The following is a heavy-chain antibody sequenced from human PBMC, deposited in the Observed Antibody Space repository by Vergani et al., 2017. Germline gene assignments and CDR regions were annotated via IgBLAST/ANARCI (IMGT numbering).Heavy chain of an antibody. CDR3: ARQRPGSGWSPGDFDD. Sequence: QLQLQQSGPGLVKPSETLFLTCTVSAHSFSSGSYYWGWIRQPPGKSLEWIGSIYYSGLTYYNPSLKSRVAISVDTSKNQFSLKVTSVTAADTAVYFCARQRPGSGWSPGDFDDWGQGILVTVSS. CDR2: IYYSGLT. V-gene: IGHV4-39*01. CDR1: AHSFSSGSYY. D-gene: IGHD6-19*01. J-gene: IGHJ4*02.